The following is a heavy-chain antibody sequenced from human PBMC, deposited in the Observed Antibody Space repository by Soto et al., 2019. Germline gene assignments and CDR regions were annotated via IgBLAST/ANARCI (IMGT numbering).Heavy chain of an antibody. CDR3: AKDALLPGWDLRGSFDY. D-gene: IGHD3-16*01. Sequence: GGSLRLSCAASGFTFSSYGMHWVRQAPGKGLEWVAVISYDGSNKYYADSVKGRFTISRDNSKNTLYLQMNSLRAEDTAVYYCAKDALLPGWDLRGSFDYWGQGTLVTVSS. CDR1: GFTFSSYG. J-gene: IGHJ4*02. CDR2: ISYDGSNK. V-gene: IGHV3-30*18.